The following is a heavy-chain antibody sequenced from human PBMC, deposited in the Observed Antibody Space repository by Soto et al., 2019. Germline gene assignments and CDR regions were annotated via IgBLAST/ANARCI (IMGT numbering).Heavy chain of an antibody. Sequence: QVQLVQSGAEVKKPGASVKVSCKASGYIFTDYYMHWVRRAPGQGLEWMGVIDPTTGSTGYAEKFQGRVTMTRDTSTSTVYMEVSSLRSEDTAVFYCARSHNWRLRQNWGQGTLVTVSS. CDR2: IDPTTGST. V-gene: IGHV1-46*01. CDR3: ARSHNWRLRQN. J-gene: IGHJ4*02. CDR1: GYIFTDYY. D-gene: IGHD1-20*01.